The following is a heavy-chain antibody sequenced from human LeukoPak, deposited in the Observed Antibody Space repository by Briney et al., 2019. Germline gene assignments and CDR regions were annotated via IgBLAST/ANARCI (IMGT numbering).Heavy chain of an antibody. V-gene: IGHV1-2*02. CDR1: GYTFTSYY. D-gene: IGHD3-10*01. Sequence: GASVKVSCKASGYTFTSYYMHWVRQAPGQGLEWMGWINPNSGGTNYAQKFQGRVTMTRDTSISTAYMELSRLRSDDTAVYYCARGKRKYYYGSGSYEWFDPWGQGTLVTVSS. J-gene: IGHJ5*02. CDR2: INPNSGGT. CDR3: ARGKRKYYYGSGSYEWFDP.